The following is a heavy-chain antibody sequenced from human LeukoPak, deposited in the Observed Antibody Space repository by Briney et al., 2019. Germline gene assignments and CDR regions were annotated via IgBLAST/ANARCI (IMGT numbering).Heavy chain of an antibody. J-gene: IGHJ3*02. D-gene: IGHD2-2*01. Sequence: GGSLRLSCAASGFTFSSYSMNWVRQAPGKGLEWVSYITSSNSTIYYADSVKGRFTHSRDKAKNSLYLQMDNLKTRDTARVYRARVYGPSRTARSGTSFYRSFDIWGQGTMVTVSS. V-gene: IGHV3-48*01. CDR2: ITSSNSTI. CDR1: GFTFSSYS. CDR3: ARVYGPSRTARSGTSFYRSFDI.